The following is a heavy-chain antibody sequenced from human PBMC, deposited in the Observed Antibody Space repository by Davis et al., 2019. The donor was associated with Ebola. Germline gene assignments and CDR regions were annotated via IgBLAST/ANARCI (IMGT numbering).Heavy chain of an antibody. CDR3: AKDIKRYCTGGSCFSGIDY. Sequence: SLKISCAASGFTFDDYAMHWVRQAPGKGLEWVSGVNWNSGYIVYADSVKGRFTISRDNAKKSLYLQMNSLRTEDTVFYYCAKDIKRYCTGGSCFSGIDYWGQGTLVTVSS. CDR2: VNWNSGYI. V-gene: IGHV3-9*01. J-gene: IGHJ4*02. CDR1: GFTFDDYA. D-gene: IGHD2-15*01.